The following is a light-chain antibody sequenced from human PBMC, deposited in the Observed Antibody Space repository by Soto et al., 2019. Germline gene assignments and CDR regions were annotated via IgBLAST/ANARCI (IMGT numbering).Light chain of an antibody. Sequence: EIVMTQSPATLAVSPGERATRSCRASQSVGNNLAWYQQKPGQAPRLLIHGTSTRAAGIPARFSGSRSGTEFTLTISSLQSEDFAVYYCQQCDDWPRTFGQGTKVDIK. J-gene: IGKJ1*01. CDR3: QQCDDWPRT. CDR2: GTS. CDR1: QSVGNN. V-gene: IGKV3-15*01.